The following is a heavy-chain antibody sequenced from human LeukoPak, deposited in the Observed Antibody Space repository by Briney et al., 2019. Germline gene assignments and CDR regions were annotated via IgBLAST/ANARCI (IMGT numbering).Heavy chain of an antibody. CDR1: GFTFSSYG. V-gene: IGHV3-30*18. CDR3: ANTVTTYYYYGMDV. Sequence: GSLRLSCAASGFTFSSYGMHWVRQAPGKGLEWVAVISYDGSNKYYADSVKGRFTISRDNSKNTLYLQMNSLRAEDTAVYYCANTVTTYYYYGMDVWGKGTTVTVSS. CDR2: ISYDGSNK. D-gene: IGHD4-17*01. J-gene: IGHJ6*04.